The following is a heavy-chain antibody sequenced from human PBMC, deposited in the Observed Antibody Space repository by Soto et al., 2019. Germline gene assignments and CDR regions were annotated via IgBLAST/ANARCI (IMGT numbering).Heavy chain of an antibody. CDR3: ARDLVDTAGGCFDY. D-gene: IGHD5-18*01. CDR2: INPNSGGT. Sequence: QVQLVQSGAEVKKPGASVKVSCKASGYTFTGYYMHWVRQAPGQGLEWMGWINPNSGGTNYAQKFQGWVTMPRDTSISTAYMELSRLRSDDTAVYYCARDLVDTAGGCFDYWGQGTLVTVSS. V-gene: IGHV1-2*04. J-gene: IGHJ4*02. CDR1: GYTFTGYY.